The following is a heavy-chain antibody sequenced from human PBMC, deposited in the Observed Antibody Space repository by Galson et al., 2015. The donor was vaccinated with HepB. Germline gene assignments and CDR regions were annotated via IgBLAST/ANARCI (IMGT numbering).Heavy chain of an antibody. CDR3: AREGVNYDILTGYHFDY. J-gene: IGHJ4*02. V-gene: IGHV3-30-3*01. CDR1: GFTFSSYA. D-gene: IGHD3-9*01. Sequence: SLRLSCAASGFTFSSYAMHWVRQAPGKGLEWVAVISYDGSNKYYADSVKGRFTISRDNSKNTLYLQMNSLRAEDTAVYYCAREGVNYDILTGYHFDYWGQGTLVTVSS. CDR2: ISYDGSNK.